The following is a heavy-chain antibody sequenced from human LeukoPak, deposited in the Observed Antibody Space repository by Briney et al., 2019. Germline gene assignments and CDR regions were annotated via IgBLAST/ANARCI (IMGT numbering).Heavy chain of an antibody. Sequence: ASVKVSCKASGYTFTGYYMHWVRQAPGHGLEWMGRINPNSGGTNYAQKFQGRVTMTRDTSISTAYMELSRLRSDDTAVYYCARLWGHDYGLDYWGQGTLVTVSS. V-gene: IGHV1-2*06. J-gene: IGHJ4*02. D-gene: IGHD4-17*01. CDR2: INPNSGGT. CDR3: ARLWGHDYGLDY. CDR1: GYTFTGYY.